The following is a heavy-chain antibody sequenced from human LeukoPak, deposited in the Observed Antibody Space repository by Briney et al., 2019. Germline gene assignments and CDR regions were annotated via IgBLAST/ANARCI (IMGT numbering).Heavy chain of an antibody. Sequence: PSETLSLTCAVYGGSFSGYYWSWIRQPPGKGLEWIGEINHSGSTNYNPSLKSRVTISVDTSKNQFSLKLSSVTAADTAVYYCASWELLRPVFDIGGKGTMVTVSS. CDR1: GGSFSGYY. CDR3: ASWELLRPVFDI. CDR2: INHSGST. V-gene: IGHV4-34*01. J-gene: IGHJ3*02. D-gene: IGHD1-26*01.